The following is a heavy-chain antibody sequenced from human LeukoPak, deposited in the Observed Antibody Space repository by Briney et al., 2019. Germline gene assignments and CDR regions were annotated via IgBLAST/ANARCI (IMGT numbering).Heavy chain of an antibody. CDR1: GFSFSTYA. Sequence: GGSLRLSCAASGFSFSTYAMSWVRQAPGKGLEWVSGISGSGGSTYYADSVRGRFTISRDNAKNSLFLQMNSLRAEDTALYYCARDSSGWFVPFDYWGQGTLVTVSS. J-gene: IGHJ4*02. CDR3: ARDSSGWFVPFDY. D-gene: IGHD6-19*01. CDR2: ISGSGGST. V-gene: IGHV3-23*01.